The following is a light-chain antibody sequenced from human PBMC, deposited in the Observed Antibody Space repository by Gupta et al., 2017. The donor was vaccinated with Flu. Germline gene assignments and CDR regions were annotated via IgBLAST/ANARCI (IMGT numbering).Light chain of an antibody. J-gene: IGKJ2*01. Sequence: VTLGQPASISCRSSQSRVHSDGNTYLHWFQQRPGQSPRRLIYEGSNRDSGVPDRFSGSGSGTDFTLKISRVEADDVGVYYCMQGTSWPYAFGQGTKLEI. CDR2: EGS. CDR3: MQGTSWPYA. V-gene: IGKV2-30*02. CDR1: QSRVHSDGNTY.